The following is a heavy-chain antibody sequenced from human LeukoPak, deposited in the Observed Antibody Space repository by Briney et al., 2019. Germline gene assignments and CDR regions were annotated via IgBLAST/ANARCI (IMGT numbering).Heavy chain of an antibody. J-gene: IGHJ6*02. CDR3: ARDKASEVTPSGYYGMDV. V-gene: IGHV4-61*01. D-gene: IGHD4-23*01. CDR2: IHYSGSA. Sequence: SETLSLTCTVSGGSVSSGSYYWSWIRQPPGRGLEWIAYIHYSGSAAYNPSLKSRITISRDMSTNQFSLKMTSVTAADTAVYYCARDKASEVTPSGYYGMDVWGQGTTVTVSS. CDR1: GGSVSSGSYY.